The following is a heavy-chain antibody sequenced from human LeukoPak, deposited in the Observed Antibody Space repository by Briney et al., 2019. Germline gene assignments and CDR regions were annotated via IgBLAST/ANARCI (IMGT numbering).Heavy chain of an antibody. Sequence: GGSLTLSCAASGFTFSSYGMHWVRQAPGKGLEWVAVISYDGSNKYYADSVKGRFTISRDNSKNTLVLQMNSLRAEDTAVYYCAKEFQGIQLWYYFDYWGQGTLVTVSS. J-gene: IGHJ4*02. CDR1: GFTFSSYG. D-gene: IGHD5-18*01. V-gene: IGHV3-30*18. CDR2: ISYDGSNK. CDR3: AKEFQGIQLWYYFDY.